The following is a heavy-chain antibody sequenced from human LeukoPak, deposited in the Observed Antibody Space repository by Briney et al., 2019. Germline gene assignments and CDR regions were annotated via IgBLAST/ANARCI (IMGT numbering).Heavy chain of an antibody. D-gene: IGHD2-2*01. CDR2: ISGSGGST. CDR1: GFTFSSYA. V-gene: IGHV3-23*01. CDR3: VKGGVVVIPAASYYFDY. J-gene: IGHJ4*02. Sequence: PGGSLRLSCAASGFTFSSYAMSWVRQAPGKGLECVSAISGSGGSTYYGDSVKGRFTISRDNSKNTLYLQMNSLRAEDTAVYYCVKGGVVVIPAASYYFDYWGQGTLVTVSS.